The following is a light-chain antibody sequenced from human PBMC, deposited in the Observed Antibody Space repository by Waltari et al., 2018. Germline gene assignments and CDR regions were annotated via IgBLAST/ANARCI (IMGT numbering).Light chain of an antibody. Sequence: DIQMTQSPSSLSASVGDRVTITCQARPDISNYLNWYQQKPGKAPKLLIYDASNLETGVPSRFSGSGSGTDFTFTISSLQPEDIATYYCQQYDNLLTFGQGTRLEIK. J-gene: IGKJ5*01. V-gene: IGKV1-33*01. CDR1: PDISNY. CDR3: QQYDNLLT. CDR2: DAS.